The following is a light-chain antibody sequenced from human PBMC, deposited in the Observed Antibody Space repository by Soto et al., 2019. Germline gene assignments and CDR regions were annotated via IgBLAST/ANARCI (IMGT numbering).Light chain of an antibody. CDR2: DAS. Sequence: DLQLTQSPSCLSASVGDRVTITCRASQGISSYLAWYQQKPGKAPKVLIFDASTLQSGVPPRFSGSGSGTEFTLTISSLQPEDFASYYCQQLNSYPRTFGPGTKVEIK. CDR1: QGISSY. V-gene: IGKV1-9*01. J-gene: IGKJ1*01. CDR3: QQLNSYPRT.